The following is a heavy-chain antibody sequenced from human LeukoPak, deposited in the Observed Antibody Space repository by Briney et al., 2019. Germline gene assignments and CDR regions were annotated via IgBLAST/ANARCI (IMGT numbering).Heavy chain of an antibody. J-gene: IGHJ4*02. D-gene: IGHD3-10*01. V-gene: IGHV1-3*01. CDR3: ARDWRYYGSSYSDY. CDR1: GYTFTSYA. CDR2: INAGNGNT. Sequence: GASVKVSCKASGYTFTSYAMHWVRQAPGQRLEWMGWINAGNGNTKYSQKFQGRVTITRDTSASTAYMELSSLRSEDTAVYYCARDWRYYGSSYSDYWGQGTLVTVSS.